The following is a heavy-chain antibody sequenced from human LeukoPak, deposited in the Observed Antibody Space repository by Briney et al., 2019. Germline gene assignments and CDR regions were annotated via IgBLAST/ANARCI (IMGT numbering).Heavy chain of an antibody. Sequence: GGSLRLSCAASGFTFSSHAMGWVRQAPGKGLEWVSGIGGLGGSTYYAGSVKGRFTISRDNSQNTLYLHMNSLRADDTAVYYCARDPGVVAFHYFDYWGQGSLVTVSS. CDR1: GFTFSSHA. CDR2: IGGLGGST. D-gene: IGHD3-3*01. J-gene: IGHJ4*02. V-gene: IGHV3-23*01. CDR3: ARDPGVVAFHYFDY.